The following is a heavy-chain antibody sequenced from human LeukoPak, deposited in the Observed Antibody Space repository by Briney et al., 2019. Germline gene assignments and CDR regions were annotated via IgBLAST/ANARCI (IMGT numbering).Heavy chain of an antibody. J-gene: IGHJ6*02. Sequence: ASVKVSCKASGYTFTGYYMHWVRQAPGQGLEWMGWINPNSGGTNYAQKFQGRVTMTRDTSISTAYMELSRLRSDDTAVYYCARGVNWLNYYGMDVWGQGTTVTVSS. CDR1: GYTFTGYY. CDR3: ARGVNWLNYYGMDV. CDR2: INPNSGGT. V-gene: IGHV1-2*02. D-gene: IGHD1-20*01.